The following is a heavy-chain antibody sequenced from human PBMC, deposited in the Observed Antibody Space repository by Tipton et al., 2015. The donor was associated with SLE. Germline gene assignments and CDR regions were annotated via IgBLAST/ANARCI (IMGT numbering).Heavy chain of an antibody. CDR1: GYSITTSYY. V-gene: IGHV4-38-2*02. D-gene: IGHD2-15*01. CDR2: FAHSGKT. CDR3: AGAWQGYCSGGTCYVLDY. Sequence: TLSLTCSVSGYSITTSYYWGWIRQSPGKGLEWIGGFAHSGKTIYNPSLRSRVSISADTSKNQFSLKLRSVTAAATAVYYCAGAWQGYCSGGTCYVLDYWGQGTLVTVSS. J-gene: IGHJ4*02.